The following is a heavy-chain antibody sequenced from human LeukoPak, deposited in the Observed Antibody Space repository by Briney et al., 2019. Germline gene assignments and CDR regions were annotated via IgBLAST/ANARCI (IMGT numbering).Heavy chain of an antibody. J-gene: IGHJ6*02. D-gene: IGHD3-10*01. CDR1: GFTFSSYS. CDR2: ISSSSSTI. CDR3: ARDRGIQYGMDV. V-gene: IGHV3-48*01. Sequence: GGSLRLSCAASGFTFSSYSMNWVRQAPGKGLEWVSYISSSSSTIYYADSAKGRFTISRDNAKNSLYLQMNSLRAEDTAVYYCARDRGIQYGMDVWGQGTTVTVSS.